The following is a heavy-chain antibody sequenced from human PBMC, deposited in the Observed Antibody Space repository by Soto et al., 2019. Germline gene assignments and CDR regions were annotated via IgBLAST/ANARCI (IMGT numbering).Heavy chain of an antibody. CDR3: ARQGRATRAPVVDY. V-gene: IGHV5-10-1*04. Sequence: PGESLKISCKGSGYSFTNYWISWVRQMPGKGLEWMGRIGPGDSYTNYSPSFQGQVTISXXXXXXTXYXQXXXLKAXDTAMYYCARQGRATRAPVVDYWGQGTLVTVSS. CDR1: GYSFTNYW. J-gene: IGHJ4*02. D-gene: IGHD2-2*01. CDR2: IGPGDSYT.